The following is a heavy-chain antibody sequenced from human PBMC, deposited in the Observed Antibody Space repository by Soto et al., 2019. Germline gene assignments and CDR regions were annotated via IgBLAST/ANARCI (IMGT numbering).Heavy chain of an antibody. CDR3: ARATGDSGWAWVDY. V-gene: IGHV3-53*01. D-gene: IGHD6-19*01. Sequence: EVQLVESGGDLIQPGGSLRLSCAASAFTVRSYYMTWVRQPPGKGLEWVSVIYSDGTTYYAVSVKGRFTISRYNSKTTLYLQMINVRAEDTGLYFCARATGDSGWAWVDYWGQGTLVTVSS. J-gene: IGHJ4*02. CDR1: AFTVRSYY. CDR2: IYSDGTT.